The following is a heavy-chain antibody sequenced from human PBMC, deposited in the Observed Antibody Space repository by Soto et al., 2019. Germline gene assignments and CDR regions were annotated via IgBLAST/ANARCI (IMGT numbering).Heavy chain of an antibody. J-gene: IGHJ4*02. Sequence: PGGSLRLSCAASGFTFSNAWMSWVRQAPGKGLEWVGRIKSKTDGGTTDYAAPVKGRFTISRDDSKNTLYLQMNSLKTEDTAVYYCTTDPSRSYYESTGYYGDFDFWGQGTVVTVSS. CDR1: GFTFSNAW. CDR2: IKSKTDGGTT. D-gene: IGHD3-22*01. V-gene: IGHV3-15*01. CDR3: TTDPSRSYYESTGYYGDFDF.